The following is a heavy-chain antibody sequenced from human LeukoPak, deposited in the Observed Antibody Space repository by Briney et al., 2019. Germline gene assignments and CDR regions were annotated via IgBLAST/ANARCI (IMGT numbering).Heavy chain of an antibody. J-gene: IGHJ4*02. V-gene: IGHV3-9*01. CDR2: ISWNSGNM. CDR1: GFTFDDYA. D-gene: IGHD5-18*01. Sequence: GGSLRLSCAASGFTFDDYAMHWVRQAPGQGLEWVSAISWNSGNMGYADSVKGRFTISRDNSKNTLYLQMNSLRPEDTAVYYCAKDRNGYSYGLTFDYWGQGTLVTVSS. CDR3: AKDRNGYSYGLTFDY.